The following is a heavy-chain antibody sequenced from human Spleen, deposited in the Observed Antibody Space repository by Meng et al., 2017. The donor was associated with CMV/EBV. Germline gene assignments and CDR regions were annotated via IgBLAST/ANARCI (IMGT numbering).Heavy chain of an antibody. D-gene: IGHD2-15*01. CDR2: ISSGGSTI. CDR1: QITFSDYY. J-gene: IGHJ4*02. CDR3: ASNGGLAGRLLYY. Sequence: GGSMRLSCGDSQITFSDYYMSWIRQAPGKGLEWVSYISSGGSTIYYADSVKGRFTISRDNGKNSVYRQMNSLRAEDTAVYYCASNGGLAGRLLYYWGRGTLVTVSS. V-gene: IGHV3-11*04.